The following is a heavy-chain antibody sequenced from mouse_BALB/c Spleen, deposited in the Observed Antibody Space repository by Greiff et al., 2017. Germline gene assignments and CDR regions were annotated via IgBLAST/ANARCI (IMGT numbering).Heavy chain of an antibody. D-gene: IGHD2-14*01. CDR1: GFSLSTSGMS. CDR3: ARMAYYRYFDY. Sequence: QVTLKESGPGILQPSQTLSLTCSFSGFSLSTSGMSVGWIRQPSGKGLEWLAHIWWNDDKYYNPALKSRLTISKDTSNNQVFLKIASVVTADTATYYCARMAYYRYFDYWGQGTTLTVSS. V-gene: IGHV8-8*01. J-gene: IGHJ2*01. CDR2: IWWNDDK.